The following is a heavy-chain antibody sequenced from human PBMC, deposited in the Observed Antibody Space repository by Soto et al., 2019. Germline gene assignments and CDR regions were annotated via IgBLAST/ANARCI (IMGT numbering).Heavy chain of an antibody. CDR1: GYTFTGYY. CDR2: INPNSGGT. Sequence: ASVKVSCKASGYTFTGYYMHWVRQAPGQGLEWMGWINPNSGGTNYAQKFQGWVTMTRDTSISTAYMELSRLRSDDTAVFYFAREGLYYDILTGINAFDIWGQGTMVTVSS. J-gene: IGHJ3*02. CDR3: AREGLYYDILTGINAFDI. V-gene: IGHV1-2*04. D-gene: IGHD3-9*01.